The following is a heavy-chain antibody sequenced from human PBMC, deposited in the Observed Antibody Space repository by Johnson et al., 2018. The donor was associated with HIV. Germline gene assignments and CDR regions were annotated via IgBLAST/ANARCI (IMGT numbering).Heavy chain of an antibody. CDR1: GFAVSSNY. D-gene: IGHD3-9*01. Sequence: VQLVESGGGLVQPGGSLRLSCAASGFAVSSNYMNWVRQTPGKGLEWVSILYSAGSAYYADSVKGRFTISRDNSKNTLYLQMNSLRAEDTAVYYCARDDILTGYYDAFDIWGQGTMVTVSS. CDR3: ARDDILTGYYDAFDI. J-gene: IGHJ3*02. CDR2: LYSAGSA. V-gene: IGHV3-66*01.